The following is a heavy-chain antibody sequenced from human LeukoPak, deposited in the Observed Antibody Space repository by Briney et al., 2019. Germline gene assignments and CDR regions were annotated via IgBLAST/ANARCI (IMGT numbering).Heavy chain of an antibody. V-gene: IGHV3-9*01. J-gene: IGHJ6*02. Sequence: PGGSLRLSCAASGFTFDDYAMHWVRQAPWKGLEWVSGINWNSGTIAYADSVKGRFTISRDNAKNSLYLQMNSLRAEDTAVYYCAKDAIAVAGTKFYYYYYGMDVWGQGTTVTVSS. D-gene: IGHD6-19*01. CDR2: INWNSGTI. CDR3: AKDAIAVAGTKFYYYYYGMDV. CDR1: GFTFDDYA.